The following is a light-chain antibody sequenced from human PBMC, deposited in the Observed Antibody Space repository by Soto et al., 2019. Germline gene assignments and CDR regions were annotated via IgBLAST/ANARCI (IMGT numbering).Light chain of an antibody. Sequence: VVMTQSPATLSVSPGERFTLSCWASQSVSSNLAWYQQKPGQSPRLLIYEAYTRDTGVPARFSGSGSGTEFTLTISSLQSEDFAVYYCQQYNVWPATFGQGTKVEIK. CDR2: EAY. CDR3: QQYNVWPAT. CDR1: QSVSSN. J-gene: IGKJ1*01. V-gene: IGKV3-15*01.